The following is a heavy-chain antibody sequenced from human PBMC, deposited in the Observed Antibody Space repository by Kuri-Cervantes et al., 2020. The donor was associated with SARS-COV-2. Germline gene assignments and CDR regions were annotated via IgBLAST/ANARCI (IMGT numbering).Heavy chain of an antibody. J-gene: IGHJ6*02. D-gene: IGHD3-10*01. Sequence: GESLKISCAASGFTFSSYPIHWVRQAPGKGLEWVAVISFDGRNKNYADSVKGRFTISRDNSMNTLSLQMNSLRAEDTAVYYCARDLAMVRGVIGLQFYAMDVWGQGTTVTVSS. CDR3: ARDLAMVRGVIGLQFYAMDV. V-gene: IGHV3-30*04. CDR1: GFTFSSYP. CDR2: ISFDGRNK.